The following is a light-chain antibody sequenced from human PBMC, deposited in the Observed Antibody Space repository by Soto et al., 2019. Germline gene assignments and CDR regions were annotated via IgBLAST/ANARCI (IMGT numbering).Light chain of an antibody. V-gene: IGKV3-20*01. J-gene: IGKJ1*01. CDR3: KQYGSSGT. CDR2: GAS. Sequence: EMVLTQSPGTLSLSPGERATLSCRASQSVSNNYLAWYQQKPGRAPRLLIYGASNRPTGLPARFSGSGSGTDFTLTISRLEPEDFAVYYCKQYGSSGTFGQGTKVDIK. CDR1: QSVSNNY.